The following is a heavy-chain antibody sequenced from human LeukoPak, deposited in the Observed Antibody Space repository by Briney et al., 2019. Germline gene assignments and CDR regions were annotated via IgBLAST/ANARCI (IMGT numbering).Heavy chain of an antibody. D-gene: IGHD1-26*01. J-gene: IGHJ4*02. CDR3: ARRGYHDYSGFDY. V-gene: IGHV3-21*01. Sequence: GGSLRLSCAGSEFTFSSYSMHWVRQAPGKGLEWVSSISGRSDDIYYADSVQGRFTISRDNSKNSLYLQMKSLRAEDTALYYCARRGYHDYSGFDYRGQGTLVTVSS. CDR2: ISGRSDDI. CDR1: EFTFSSYS.